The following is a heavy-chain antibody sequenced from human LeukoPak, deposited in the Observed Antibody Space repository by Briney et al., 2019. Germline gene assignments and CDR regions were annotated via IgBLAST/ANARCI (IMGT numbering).Heavy chain of an antibody. CDR2: IRGKAYGGTT. D-gene: IGHD3-10*01. CDR3: TRDKDMVRGVIHY. CDR1: GFTFGDYA. J-gene: IGHJ4*02. Sequence: PGGSLRLSCTASGFTFGDYAMSWFRQAPGKGLEWVGFIRGKAYGGTTEYAASVKGRFTISRDDSKSIAYLQMNSLKTEDTAVYYCTRDKDMVRGVIHYWGQGTLVTVSS. V-gene: IGHV3-49*03.